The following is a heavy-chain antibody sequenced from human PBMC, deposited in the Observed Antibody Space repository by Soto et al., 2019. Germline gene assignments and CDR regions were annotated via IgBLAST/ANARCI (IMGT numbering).Heavy chain of an antibody. CDR1: GFTVSSNY. Sequence: SLRLSCAASGFTVSSNYMSWVRQAPGKGLEWVSVIYSGGSTYYADSVKGRFTISRDNSKNTLYLQMNSLRAEDTVVYYCARDRVESGYPEYFQHWGQGTLVTVSS. D-gene: IGHD3-22*01. CDR2: IYSGGST. J-gene: IGHJ1*01. V-gene: IGHV3-53*01. CDR3: ARDRVESGYPEYFQH.